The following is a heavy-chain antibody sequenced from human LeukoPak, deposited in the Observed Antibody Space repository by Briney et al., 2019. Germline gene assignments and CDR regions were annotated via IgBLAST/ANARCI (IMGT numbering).Heavy chain of an antibody. CDR3: ARANTMIDPFDI. Sequence: SETLSLTCGVYGGSFSGFYWSWIRQPPGKGLEWIGEINHGGSTNYNPSLKSRVTISVDTSKSQFSLNLTPMTAADTAVYYCARANTMIDPFDIWGQGQWSPSLQ. CDR2: INHGGST. V-gene: IGHV4-34*01. CDR1: GGSFSGFY. J-gene: IGHJ3*02. D-gene: IGHD3-22*01.